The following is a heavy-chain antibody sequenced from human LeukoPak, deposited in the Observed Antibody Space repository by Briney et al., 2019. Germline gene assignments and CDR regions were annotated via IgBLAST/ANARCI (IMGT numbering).Heavy chain of an antibody. CDR1: GGSISSGDYY. D-gene: IGHD3-10*01. V-gene: IGHV4-30-4*08. Sequence: SQTLSLTCTVSGGSISSGDYYWSWIRQPPGKGLEWIGYIYYSGTTYYNPSLKSRLTISVDTSKNQFSLKLSSVTAADTAVYYCARGQAYYYGFDYWSQGTLVTVSS. CDR2: IYYSGTT. J-gene: IGHJ4*02. CDR3: ARGQAYYYGFDY.